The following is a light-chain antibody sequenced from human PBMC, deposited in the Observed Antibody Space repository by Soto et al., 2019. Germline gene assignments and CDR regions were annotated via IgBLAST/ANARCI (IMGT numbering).Light chain of an antibody. Sequence: DIVVTQSPLTLPVTPGETASISCRSSQSLLHSNGYNYLDWYLQKPGQSPQLLIYLGSNRASGVPDRFSGSGSGTGFTLKISRVEAEDVGVYYCVQALQSPPWTFGQGTKVEIK. CDR3: VQALQSPPWT. CDR2: LGS. V-gene: IGKV2-28*01. J-gene: IGKJ1*01. CDR1: QSLLHSNGYNY.